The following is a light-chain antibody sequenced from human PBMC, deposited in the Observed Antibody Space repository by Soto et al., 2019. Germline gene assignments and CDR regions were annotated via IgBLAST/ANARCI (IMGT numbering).Light chain of an antibody. Sequence: QSALTQHASVSGSPGQSITISCTGTSSDVGGYNYVSWYQQHPGKAPKLMIYEVSNRPSGVSNRFSGSKSGNTASLTISGLQAEDDADYYCSSYTSSSTVVFGGGTKLTVL. CDR3: SSYTSSSTVV. V-gene: IGLV2-14*01. J-gene: IGLJ2*01. CDR2: EVS. CDR1: SSDVGGYNY.